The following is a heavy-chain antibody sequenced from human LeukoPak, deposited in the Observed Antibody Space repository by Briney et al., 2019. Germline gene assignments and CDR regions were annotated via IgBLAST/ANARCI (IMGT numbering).Heavy chain of an antibody. V-gene: IGHV4-30-4*01. D-gene: IGHD3-22*01. CDR1: GGSISSGDYY. CDR2: IYYSGST. Sequence: SQTLSLTCTVSGGSISSGDYYWSWIRQPPGKGLGWIGYIYYSGSTYYNPSLKSRVTISVDTSKNQFSLKLSSVTAADTAVYYCARESGGYYYANWFDPWGQGTLVTVSS. J-gene: IGHJ5*02. CDR3: ARESGGYYYANWFDP.